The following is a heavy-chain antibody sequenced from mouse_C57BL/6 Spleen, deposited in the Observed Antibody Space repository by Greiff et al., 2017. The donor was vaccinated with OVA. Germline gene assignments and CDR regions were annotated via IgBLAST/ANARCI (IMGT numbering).Heavy chain of an antibody. D-gene: IGHD2-4*01. Sequence: DVKLVESGGGLVKPGGSLKLSCAASGFTFSSYAMSWVRQTPEQRLEWVATISDGGSYTYSPDNVKGRFTISGDNAKSNLYLQMSHLKSEDTAMYYCARDGNDYPYFDYWGQGTTLTVSS. CDR3: ARDGNDYPYFDY. V-gene: IGHV5-4*01. CDR1: GFTFSSYA. J-gene: IGHJ2*01. CDR2: ISDGGSYT.